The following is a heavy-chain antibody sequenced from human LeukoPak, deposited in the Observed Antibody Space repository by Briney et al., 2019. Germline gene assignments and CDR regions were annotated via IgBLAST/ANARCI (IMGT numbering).Heavy chain of an antibody. D-gene: IGHD6-19*01. Sequence: ASVKVSCKSSGYTFTTYYIHWVRQAPGQGLEWMGWVNPDSGGTNYAQNFQGRVTLTRDTSISTAYMEMSSLKFDDTAVYYCARGQPVAGKDYWGQGTLVTVSS. CDR2: VNPDSGGT. J-gene: IGHJ4*02. CDR3: ARGQPVAGKDY. CDR1: GYTFTTYY. V-gene: IGHV1-2*02.